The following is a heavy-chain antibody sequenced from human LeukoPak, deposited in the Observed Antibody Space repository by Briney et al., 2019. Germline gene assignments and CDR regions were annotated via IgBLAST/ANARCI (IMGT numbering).Heavy chain of an antibody. V-gene: IGHV1-18*01. D-gene: IGHD7-27*01. J-gene: IGHJ2*01. CDR3: ARGLLGNWGRYFDL. CDR1: GYTFTSYG. CDR2: ISAYNGNT. Sequence: EASVTVSFKASGYTFTSYGISWVRQAPGQGLEWMGWISAYNGNTNYAQKLQGRVTMTTDTSTSTAYMELRSLRSDDTAVYYCARGLLGNWGRYFDLWGRGTLVTVSS.